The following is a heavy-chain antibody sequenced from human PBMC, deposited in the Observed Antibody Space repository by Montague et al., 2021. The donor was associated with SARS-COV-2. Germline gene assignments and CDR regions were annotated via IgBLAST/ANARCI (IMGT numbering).Heavy chain of an antibody. J-gene: IGHJ6*02. CDR2: IYTSGST. CDR1: GGSISSGSYY. V-gene: IGHV4-61*02. CDR3: ARVGVGTMVRGVIPAYYYYGMDV. Sequence: TLSLTCTVSGGSISSGSYYWSWIRQPAGKGLERIGRIYTSGSTNYNPSLKSRATISVDTSKNQFSLKLSSVTAADTAVYYCARVGVGTMVRGVIPAYYYYGMDVWGQGTTVTVSS. D-gene: IGHD3-10*01.